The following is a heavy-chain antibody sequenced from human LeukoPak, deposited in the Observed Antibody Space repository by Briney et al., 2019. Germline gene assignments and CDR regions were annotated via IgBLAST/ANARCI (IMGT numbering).Heavy chain of an antibody. J-gene: IGHJ6*03. CDR1: GGSISSYY. CDR3: ARALANGRYYYYMDV. Sequence: SETLSLTCTVSGGSISSYYWSWIRQPPGKGLEWIGTIYYSGSTYYNPSLKSRVTISVDTSKNQFSLKLSSVTAADTAVYYCARALANGRYYYYMDVWGKGTTVTVSS. CDR2: IYYSGST. V-gene: IGHV4-59*12. D-gene: IGHD2-8*01.